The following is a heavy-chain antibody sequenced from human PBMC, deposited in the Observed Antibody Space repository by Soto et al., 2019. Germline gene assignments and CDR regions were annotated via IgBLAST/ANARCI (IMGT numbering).Heavy chain of an antibody. V-gene: IGHV3-30-3*01. J-gene: IGHJ4*02. Sequence: PGGSLRLSCAASGFTFSSYAMHWVRQAPGKGLEWVAVISYDGSNKYYADSVKGRFTISRDNSKNTLYLQMNSLRAEDTAVYYCAREEIKGYSYGHGGDYWGQGTLVTVSS. CDR2: ISYDGSNK. CDR1: GFTFSSYA. D-gene: IGHD5-18*01. CDR3: AREEIKGYSYGHGGDY.